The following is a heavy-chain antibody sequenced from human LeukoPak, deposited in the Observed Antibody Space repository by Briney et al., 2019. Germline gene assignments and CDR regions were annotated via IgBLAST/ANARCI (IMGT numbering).Heavy chain of an antibody. CDR2: ISGSGGST. J-gene: IGHJ4*02. D-gene: IGHD3-22*01. CDR1: GFTFSNAW. Sequence: GGSLRLSCAASGFTFSNAWMSWVRQAPGKGLEWVSAISGSGGSTYYADSVKGRFTISRDNSKNTLYLQMNSLRAEDTAVYYCAKDVTMIVVTIFDYWGQGTLVTVSS. V-gene: IGHV3-23*01. CDR3: AKDVTMIVVTIFDY.